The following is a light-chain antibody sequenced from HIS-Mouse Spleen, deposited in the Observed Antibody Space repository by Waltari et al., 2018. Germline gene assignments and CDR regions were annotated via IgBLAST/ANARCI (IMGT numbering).Light chain of an antibody. CDR3: YSTDSSGNHRV. CDR2: EDS. CDR1: ALPKKD. J-gene: IGLJ2*01. V-gene: IGLV3-10*01. Sequence: SYELTQPPSVSVSPGQTARTTCPGDALPKKDADWYQQKSGQAPVLVIYEDSKRPSGIPERFSGSSSGTMATLTISGAQVEDEADYYCYSTDSSGNHRVFGGGTKLTVL.